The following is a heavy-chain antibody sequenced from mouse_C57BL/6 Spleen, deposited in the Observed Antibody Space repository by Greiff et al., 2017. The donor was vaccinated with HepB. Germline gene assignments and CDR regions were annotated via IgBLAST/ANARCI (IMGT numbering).Heavy chain of an antibody. CDR2: IDPSDSYT. V-gene: IGHV1-69*01. Sequence: QVQLQQPGAELVMPGASVKLSCKASGYTFTSYWMHWVKQRPGQGLEWIGEIDPSDSYTNYNQKFKGKSTLTVAKSSSTAYMQLSSLTSEDSAVDYCAREGRYFDVWGTGTTVTVSS. CDR1: GYTFTSYW. J-gene: IGHJ1*03. CDR3: AREGRYFDV.